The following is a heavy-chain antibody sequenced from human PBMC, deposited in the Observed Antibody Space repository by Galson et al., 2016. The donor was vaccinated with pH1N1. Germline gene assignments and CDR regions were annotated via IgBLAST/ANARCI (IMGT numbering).Heavy chain of an antibody. CDR3: ASPRPLLRYFDWLSPGGLDY. CDR1: GYTFTSYA. Sequence: SVKVSCKASGYTFTSYAMNWVRQAPGQGLEWMGWINTNTGNPTYAQGFTGRFVFSLDTSDSTTYLHISSLKAEDTAVYYCASPRPLLRYFDWLSPGGLDYWGQGTLVTVSS. D-gene: IGHD3-9*01. J-gene: IGHJ4*02. CDR2: INTNTGNP. V-gene: IGHV7-4-1*02.